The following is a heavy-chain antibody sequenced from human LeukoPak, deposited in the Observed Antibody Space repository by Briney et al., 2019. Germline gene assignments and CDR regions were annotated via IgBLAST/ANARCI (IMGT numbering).Heavy chain of an antibody. CDR1: GFTFSSYA. Sequence: GGSLRLSCAASGFTFSSYAMSWVRQAPGKGLEWVSYISSSGNTIYYADSVKGRFTISRDNAKKSLYLQMNSLRAEDTGVYYCARTCSSGWYDDYWGQGTLVTVSS. D-gene: IGHD6-19*01. CDR3: ARTCSSGWYDDY. V-gene: IGHV3-48*03. J-gene: IGHJ4*02. CDR2: ISSSGNTI.